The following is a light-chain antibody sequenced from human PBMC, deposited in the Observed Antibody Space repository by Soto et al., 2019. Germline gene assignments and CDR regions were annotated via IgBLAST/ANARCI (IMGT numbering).Light chain of an antibody. CDR1: SSNIGSKT. V-gene: IGLV1-44*01. Sequence: QSVLTHPPSTSGTPGQRIPISCSGSSSNIGSKTVNWYQHLPGTAPKLLIYSNNQRPSGVPERFSGSKSGTSASLAVSGLQSEDEADYYCAAWDDSLNGYVFGSGTKGTVL. CDR2: SNN. CDR3: AAWDDSLNGYV. J-gene: IGLJ1*01.